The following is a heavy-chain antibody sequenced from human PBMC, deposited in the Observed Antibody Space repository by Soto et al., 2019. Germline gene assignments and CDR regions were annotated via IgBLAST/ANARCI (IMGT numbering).Heavy chain of an antibody. V-gene: IGHV3-7*01. CDR2: INQHGTEE. CDR1: GFTFTTYW. D-gene: IGHD2-15*01. CDR3: VRDPHYCSGGRCDRIFDY. Sequence: EVQLVESGGGLVQPGGSLRLSCAASGFTFTTYWMHWVRQAPGKGLEWVATINQHGTEESYEDSVKGRFTISRDNAKNSLSVQMNSLRVEDAAVYYCVRDPHYCSGGRCDRIFDYWGQGTLVTVSS. J-gene: IGHJ4*02.